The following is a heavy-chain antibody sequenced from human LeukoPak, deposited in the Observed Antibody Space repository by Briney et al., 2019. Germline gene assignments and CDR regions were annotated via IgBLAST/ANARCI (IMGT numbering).Heavy chain of an antibody. CDR2: IRDDGSDT. CDR1: GFTFNDYA. Sequence: GGSLRLSCAASGFTFNDYAMYWVRQSPGRGLEWVALIRDDGSDTYHADSVKGRFAISRDNSKDTVFLRMNSLRGEDSAIYYCAKSDGHGTGYGFHIWGQGTMATVSS. J-gene: IGHJ3*02. V-gene: IGHV3-30*02. CDR3: AKSDGHGTGYGFHI. D-gene: IGHD6-19*01.